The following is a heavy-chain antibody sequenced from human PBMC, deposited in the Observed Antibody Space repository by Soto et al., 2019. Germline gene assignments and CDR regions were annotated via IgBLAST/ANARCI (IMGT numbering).Heavy chain of an antibody. CDR1: GASISTTNW. V-gene: IGHV4-4*02. D-gene: IGHD6-13*01. Sequence: SETLSLPCAVSGASISTTNWWRLVRQPPGKGLEWIGEVYHSGSTNCNPSLKSRVTISIDKSKNQFSLRLTSMTAADTAVYYCAVPGAGDFDYWSQGTLVTVSS. CDR3: AVPGAGDFDY. CDR2: VYHSGST. J-gene: IGHJ4*02.